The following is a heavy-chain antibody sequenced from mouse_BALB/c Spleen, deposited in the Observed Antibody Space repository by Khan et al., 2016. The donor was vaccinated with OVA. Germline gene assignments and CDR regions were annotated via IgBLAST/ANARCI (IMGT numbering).Heavy chain of an antibody. CDR3: ARAYYRYDGCYARDY. D-gene: IGHD2-14*01. CDR1: GFSLSRYN. Sequence: VELVESGPGLGAPSQSLSITCTVSGFSLSRYNIHWIRQPPGKSLEWLGMIWGGGGTDYNSTLKSRLSIRKDNSKSQVLLKMNSLQTDDTAMYYCARAYYRYDGCYARDYGGQGTSVTVSS. V-gene: IGHV2-6-4*01. J-gene: IGHJ4*01. CDR2: IWGGGGT.